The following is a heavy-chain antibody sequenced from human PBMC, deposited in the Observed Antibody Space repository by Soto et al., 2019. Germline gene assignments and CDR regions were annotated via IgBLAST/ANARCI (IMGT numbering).Heavy chain of an antibody. D-gene: IGHD3-22*01. CDR2: IYYSGST. CDR1: GGSISSSSYY. J-gene: IGHJ5*02. CDR3: ARGYYYDSSGYSPPTGGFDP. Sequence: SETLSLTCTVSGGSISSSSYYWGWIRQPPGKGLEWIGSIYYSGSTYYNPSLKSRVTISVDTSKNQFSLKLSSVTAADTAVYYCARGYYYDSSGYSPPTGGFDPWGQGTLVTVSS. V-gene: IGHV4-39*01.